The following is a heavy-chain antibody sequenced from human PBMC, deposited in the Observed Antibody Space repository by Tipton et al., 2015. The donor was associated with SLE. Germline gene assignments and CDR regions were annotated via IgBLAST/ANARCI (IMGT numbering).Heavy chain of an antibody. CDR2: IYSDGST. Sequence: SLRLSCAASGFTFRNHGMHWVRQAPGKGLEWVSLIYSDGSTDYADSVKGRFTISRDNSKNTLYLQVNSLRAEDTAVYYCARVLGSFYGMDVWGQGTTVTVSS. V-gene: IGHV3-NL1*01. CDR1: GFTFRNHG. J-gene: IGHJ6*02. CDR3: ARVLGSFYGMDV.